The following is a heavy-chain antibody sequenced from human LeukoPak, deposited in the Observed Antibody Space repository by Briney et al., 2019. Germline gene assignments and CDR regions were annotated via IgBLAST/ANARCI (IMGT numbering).Heavy chain of an antibody. CDR1: GFTFSDYA. D-gene: IGHD3-10*01. V-gene: IGHV3-30-3*01. Sequence: GGSLRLSCAASGFTFSDYAMHWVRQAPGKGLEWVAVIAYDGSNKYYTDFVKGRFTVSRDNSKNTVYLQMTRLRPEDTAMFYCARDYGEAFGIWGQGTMVTVSS. CDR3: ARDYGEAFGI. J-gene: IGHJ3*02. CDR2: IAYDGSNK.